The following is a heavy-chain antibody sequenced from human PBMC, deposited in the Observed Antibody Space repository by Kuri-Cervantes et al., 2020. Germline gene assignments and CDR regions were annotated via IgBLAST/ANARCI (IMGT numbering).Heavy chain of an antibody. CDR3: ARPSYCSSTSCLPGDFDI. D-gene: IGHD2-2*01. Sequence: AVKVSCKASGGTFSSYAISWVRQAPGQGLEWMGGIIPIFGTANYAQKFQGRVTITADESTSTAYMELSSLRSEDTAVYYCARPSYCSSTSCLPGDFDIWGQGTMVTVSS. CDR2: IIPIFGTA. J-gene: IGHJ3*02. CDR1: GGTFSSYA. V-gene: IGHV1-69*13.